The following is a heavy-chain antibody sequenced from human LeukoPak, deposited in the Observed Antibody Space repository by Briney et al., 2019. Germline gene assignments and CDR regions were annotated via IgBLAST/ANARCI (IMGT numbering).Heavy chain of an antibody. CDR3: AKQLCSSSGCHGVLPGAEDY. V-gene: IGHV1-18*01. Sequence: ASVKVSCKASSYTLSSFGLSWVRQAPGQGLEWMGWITYYQGNTNAAERFRGRLTMTSDTSTNTAYMELRGLTSDDTATYYCAKQLCSSSGCHGVLPGAEDYWGQGTLVTVSS. CDR2: ITYYQGNT. D-gene: IGHD2-8*01. CDR1: SYTLSSFG. J-gene: IGHJ4*02.